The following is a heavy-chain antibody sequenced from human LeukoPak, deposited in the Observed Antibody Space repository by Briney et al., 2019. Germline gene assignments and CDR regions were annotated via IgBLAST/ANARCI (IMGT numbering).Heavy chain of an antibody. V-gene: IGHV6-1*01. CDR3: AWARGYFDL. CDR2: TYYRSKWNN. J-gene: IGHJ2*01. Sequence: SQTLSLTCAISGXSVSSNSAAWSWIRQSPSRGLEWLGRTYYRSKWNNNYAISVKSRITINPDTSKNQFSLQLNSVTPEDTGVYYCAWARGYFDLWGRGTLVTVSS. CDR1: GXSVSSNSAA. D-gene: IGHD3-10*01.